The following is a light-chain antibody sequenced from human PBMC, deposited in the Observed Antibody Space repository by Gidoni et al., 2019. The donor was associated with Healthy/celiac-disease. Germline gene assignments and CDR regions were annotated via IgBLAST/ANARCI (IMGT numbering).Light chain of an antibody. V-gene: IGKV3-20*01. J-gene: IGKJ4*01. Sequence: EIVLTPSPGTLSLSPGERATLSCRASQSVSSSYLAWYQQKPGQAPRLLIYGASSRATGIPDRFSGSGSGTDFTLTSSRLEPEDFAVYYCQQYGSSPLTFXGXTKVEIK. CDR3: QQYGSSPLT. CDR1: QSVSSSY. CDR2: GAS.